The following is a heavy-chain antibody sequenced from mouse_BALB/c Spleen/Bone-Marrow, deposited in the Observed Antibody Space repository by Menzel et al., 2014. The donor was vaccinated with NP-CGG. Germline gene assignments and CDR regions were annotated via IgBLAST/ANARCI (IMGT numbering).Heavy chain of an antibody. V-gene: IGHV1S81*02. CDR2: INPSNGGT. CDR3: TRRLLYYAMDY. J-gene: IGHJ4*01. CDR1: GYTFTSYY. D-gene: IGHD2-13*01. Sequence: QVQLQQSGAELVKPGASAKLSCKASGYTFTSYYMYWVKQRPGQGLEWIGEINPSNGGTNFNEKFKSKATLTVDKSSSTAYMQLSSLTSEDSAVYYCTRRLLYYAMDYWGQGTSVTVSS.